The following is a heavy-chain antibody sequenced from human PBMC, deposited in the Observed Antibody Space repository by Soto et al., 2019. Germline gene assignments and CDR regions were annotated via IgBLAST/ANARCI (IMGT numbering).Heavy chain of an antibody. CDR2: ISHDGFSQ. J-gene: IGHJ5*01. CDR3: AKDWGSSGWFNWFGS. CDR1: GFTLSNTG. D-gene: IGHD6-13*01. Sequence: QVQLVESGGGVVQPGTSLRLSCVVSGFTLSNTGVHWVRQAPGKGLEWVAMISHDGFSQHYVDSVRGRFTISRDNSQEPLYLQMDSLRPEDTFVYYCAKDWGSSGWFNWFGSRGQGTLVIVSS. V-gene: IGHV3-30*18.